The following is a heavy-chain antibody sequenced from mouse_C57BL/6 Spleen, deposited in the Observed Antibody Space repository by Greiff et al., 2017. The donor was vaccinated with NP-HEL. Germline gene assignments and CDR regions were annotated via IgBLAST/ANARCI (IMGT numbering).Heavy chain of an antibody. CDR2: ISGGGGNT. CDR3: ARRGLLGDFDY. D-gene: IGHD2-3*01. V-gene: IGHV5-9*01. CDR1: GFTFSSYT. Sequence: DVKLVESGGGLVKPGGSLKLSCAASGFTFSSYTMSWVRQTPEKRLEWVATISGGGGNTYYPDSVKGRFTISRDNAKNTLYLQMSSLRSEDTALYYCARRGLLGDFDYWGQGTTLTVSS. J-gene: IGHJ2*01.